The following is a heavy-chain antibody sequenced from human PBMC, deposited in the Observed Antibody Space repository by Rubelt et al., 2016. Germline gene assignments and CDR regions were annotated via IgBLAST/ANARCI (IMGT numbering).Heavy chain of an antibody. Sequence: EVQLVQSGAEVKKPGESLRISCKGSGYRFTNYWIGWVRQMPGKGLEWMGIIHPGDSATRYSPSVQGQGTISADKSINTAYLQWSSLKASDTAIYYCSRLMGYSTIDYWGQGTLVTVSS. CDR2: IHPGDSAT. CDR1: GYRFTNYW. J-gene: IGHJ4*02. CDR3: SRLMGYSTIDY. D-gene: IGHD5-12*01. V-gene: IGHV5-51*01.